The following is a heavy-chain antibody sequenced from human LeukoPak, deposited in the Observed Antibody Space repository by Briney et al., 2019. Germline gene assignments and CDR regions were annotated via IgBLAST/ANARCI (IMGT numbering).Heavy chain of an antibody. J-gene: IGHJ5*02. D-gene: IGHD2-2*01. CDR1: GASTTNSRYY. V-gene: IGHV4-39*02. CDR2: VSYKGVT. Sequence: SETLSLTCSVSGASTTNSRYYWAWIRQPPGKGLEWIGSVSYKGVTYYGPSFRSRFAISIDTSRDQFSLSLASVTAADTAVYYCARGVGEVNTWIVVVPAVKRFDPWGQGTLVTVSS. CDR3: ARGVGEVNTWIVVVPAVKRFDP.